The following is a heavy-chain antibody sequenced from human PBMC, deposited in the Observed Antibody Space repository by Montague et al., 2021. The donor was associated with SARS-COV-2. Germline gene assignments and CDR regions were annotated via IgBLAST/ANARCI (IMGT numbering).Heavy chain of an antibody. J-gene: IGHJ4*02. CDR1: GFTFSYYA. CDR3: AKAHYYGSSGYYF. V-gene: IGHV3-23*01. CDR2: ISGSGGTT. D-gene: IGHD3-22*01. Sequence: SLRLSCVASGFTFSYYAMSWVRQAPGKGLEWVSTISGSGGTTYYADSVKGRFTISRDNSKNTLYLRMNSLRAEDTAVYYCAKAHYYGSSGYYFWGQGTLVTVSS.